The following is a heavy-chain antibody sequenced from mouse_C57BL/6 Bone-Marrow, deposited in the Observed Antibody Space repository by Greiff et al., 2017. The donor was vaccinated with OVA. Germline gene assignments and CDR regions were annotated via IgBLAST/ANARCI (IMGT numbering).Heavy chain of an antibody. CDR2: IDPSDSYT. CDR3: APDGYYEAY. D-gene: IGHD2-3*01. V-gene: IGHV1-59*01. CDR1: GYTFTSYW. Sequence: QVQLKQPGAELVRPGTSVTLSCKASGYTFTSYWMHWVKQRPGQGLEWIGVIDPSDSYTNYNQKFKGKATLTVDTSSSTAYMQLSSLTSEDSAVYYCAPDGYYEAYWGQGTLVTVSA. J-gene: IGHJ3*01.